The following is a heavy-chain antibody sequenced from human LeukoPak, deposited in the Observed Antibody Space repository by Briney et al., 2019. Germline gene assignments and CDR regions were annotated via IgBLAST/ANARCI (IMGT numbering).Heavy chain of an antibody. CDR2: ITSSGSII. D-gene: IGHD6-19*01. CDR3: ARSGLPGIAVAADFDY. CDR1: GFTFSSYE. Sequence: GGSLRLSCAASGFTFSSYEMNWVRQAPGKGLEWVSYITSSGSIIYYADSVKGRFTISRDNAKNSLFLQMNSLTAEDTAVYYCARSGLPGIAVAADFDYWGQGTLVSVSS. J-gene: IGHJ4*02. V-gene: IGHV3-48*03.